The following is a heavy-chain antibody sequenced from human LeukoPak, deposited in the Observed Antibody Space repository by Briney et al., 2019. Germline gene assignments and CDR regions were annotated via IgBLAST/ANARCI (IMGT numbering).Heavy chain of an antibody. D-gene: IGHD6-13*01. Sequence: PGGSLRLSCAASGFTVSSNYMSWVRQAPGKGLEWVSVIYSGGSTYYADSVKGRFTISRDNSKNTLYLQMNSLRAEDTAVYYCARDTSYSSSWYFNYWGQGTLVTVSS. CDR3: ARDTSYSSSWYFNY. CDR2: IYSGGST. J-gene: IGHJ4*02. CDR1: GFTVSSNY. V-gene: IGHV3-66*01.